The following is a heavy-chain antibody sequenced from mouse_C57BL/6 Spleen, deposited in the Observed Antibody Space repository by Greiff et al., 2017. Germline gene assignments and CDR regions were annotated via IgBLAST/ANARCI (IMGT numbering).Heavy chain of an antibody. D-gene: IGHD3-2*02. J-gene: IGHJ2*01. CDR3: ASGGSSGRFDY. Sequence: QVQLQQPGAELVMPGASVKLSCKASGYTFTSYWMHWVKQRPGQGLEWIGEIDPSDSYTNYNQKFKGKSTLTVDKSSSTAYMQLSSLTSEDSAVYYCASGGSSGRFDYWGQGTTLTVSS. CDR1: GYTFTSYW. CDR2: IDPSDSYT. V-gene: IGHV1-69*01.